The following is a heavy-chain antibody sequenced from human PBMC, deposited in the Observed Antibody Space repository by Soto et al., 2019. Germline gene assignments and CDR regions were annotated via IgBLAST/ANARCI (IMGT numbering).Heavy chain of an antibody. CDR2: VYYSGRT. J-gene: IGHJ4*02. CDR1: ADSISRNSFS. V-gene: IGHV4-39*01. Sequence: SETLSLTCTASADSISRNSFSWGWIRQPPGKGLEWIASVYYSGRTYYNPSLKSRVTISVDASKNQLSLNLSSVTAADTAVYYCASGTDWNHADWGQGLLVTVSS. CDR3: ASGTDWNHAD. D-gene: IGHD1-1*01.